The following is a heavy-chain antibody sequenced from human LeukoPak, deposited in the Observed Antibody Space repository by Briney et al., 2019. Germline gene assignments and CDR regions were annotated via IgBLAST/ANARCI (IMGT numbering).Heavy chain of an antibody. Sequence: GRSLRLSCAASGFTFDDYAMHWVRQAPGKGLEWVSGISWNSGGIGYADSVKGRFTISRDNAKNSLYLQMNSLRAEDTALYYCAKDRAAMVLGWFDPWGQGTLVTVSS. D-gene: IGHD5-18*01. CDR3: AKDRAAMVLGWFDP. CDR2: ISWNSGGI. J-gene: IGHJ5*02. V-gene: IGHV3-9*01. CDR1: GFTFDDYA.